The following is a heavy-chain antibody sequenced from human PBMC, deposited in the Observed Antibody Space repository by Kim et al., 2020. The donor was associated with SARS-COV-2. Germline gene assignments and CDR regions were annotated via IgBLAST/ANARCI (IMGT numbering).Heavy chain of an antibody. Sequence: GGSLSLSCAASGFTFSSYWMSWVRQAPGKGLEWVASIKQDASVISYVDSVRGRFTISRDNAKNSLSLQMDSLRAEDTALYFCARPYRGGSFDIWGQGTMVTVSS. D-gene: IGHD3-16*01. V-gene: IGHV3-7*01. CDR3: ARPYRGGSFDI. J-gene: IGHJ3*02. CDR2: IKQDASVI. CDR1: GFTFSSYW.